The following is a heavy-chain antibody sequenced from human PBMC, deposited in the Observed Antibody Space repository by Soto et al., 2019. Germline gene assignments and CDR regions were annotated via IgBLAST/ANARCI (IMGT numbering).Heavy chain of an antibody. CDR1: GFSLSTSGMC. V-gene: IGHV2-70*01. J-gene: IGHJ5*02. CDR3: ARITAAGHEGTIAP. Sequence: SGPTPVNPTQTLTLTCTFSGFSLSTSGMCVSWIRQPPGKALEWLALIDWDDDKYYSTSLKTRLTISKDTSKNQVVLTMTNMDPVATAPYYCARITAAGHEGTIAPWGQGTLVTVSS. D-gene: IGHD6-13*01. CDR2: IDWDDDK.